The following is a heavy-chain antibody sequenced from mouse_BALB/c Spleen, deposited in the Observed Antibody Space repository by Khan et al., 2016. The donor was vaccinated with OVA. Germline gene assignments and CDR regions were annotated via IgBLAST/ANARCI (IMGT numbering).Heavy chain of an antibody. V-gene: IGHV1S135*01. CDR1: GSSFTSYY. CDR3: TRHGYVAWFTY. Sequence: VQLKQSGPELMKPGASVKISCKASGSSFTSYYIHWVMESHGKSLEWIGYIDPFSGDTTYNQKFKGKATLTVDKSSSTAYILLSNLTSEDSAVYYCTRHGYVAWFTYWGQGTLVTVSA. D-gene: IGHD2-2*01. J-gene: IGHJ3*01. CDR2: IDPFSGDT.